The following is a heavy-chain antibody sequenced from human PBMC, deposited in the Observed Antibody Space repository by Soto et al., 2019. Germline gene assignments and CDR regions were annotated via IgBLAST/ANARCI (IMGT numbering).Heavy chain of an antibody. V-gene: IGHV3-66*01. CDR3: ARETSSSPIG. D-gene: IGHD6-13*01. CDR1: GFTVSSNY. J-gene: IGHJ6*02. CDR2: IYSGGST. Sequence: EVQLVESGGGLVQPGGSLRLSCAASGFTVSSNYMSWVRQAPGKGLERVSVIYSGGSTYYADSVNGRFTISRDNAKNTLYLQMNSLRAEDTAVYYCARETSSSPIGWGQGTTVTVSS.